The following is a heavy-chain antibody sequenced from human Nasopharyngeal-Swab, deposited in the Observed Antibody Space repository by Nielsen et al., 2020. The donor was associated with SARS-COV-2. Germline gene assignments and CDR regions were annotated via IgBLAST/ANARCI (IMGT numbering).Heavy chain of an antibody. CDR3: ARVVPARVTFDY. J-gene: IGHJ4*02. CDR2: IYHTGVT. V-gene: IGHV4-39*07. Sequence: SETLSLTCSVSGGSIIEADYYWGWIRQPPGKGLEWIASIYHTGVTQYNPSLRSRVTLSVDMSKNQFSLRPTSVTAADTALYYCARVVPARVTFDYWGQGLLVTVSS. D-gene: IGHD5-18*01. CDR1: GGSIIEADYY.